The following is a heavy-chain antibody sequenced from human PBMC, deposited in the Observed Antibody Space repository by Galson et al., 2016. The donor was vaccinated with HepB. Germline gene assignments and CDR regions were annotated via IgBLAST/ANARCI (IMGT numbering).Heavy chain of an antibody. D-gene: IGHD3-10*01. CDR2: ISYSGNT. CDR3: AGAVRANDAFDI. Sequence: ETLSLTCTVSDGSISNYFWSWIRQPPGKGLEWIGYISYSGNTNYSPSLKSLVTISVDTSKIQFSLKLSSVTAADPAVYYCAGAVRANDAFDIWGQGTMVTVSS. CDR1: DGSISNYF. V-gene: IGHV4-59*01. J-gene: IGHJ3*02.